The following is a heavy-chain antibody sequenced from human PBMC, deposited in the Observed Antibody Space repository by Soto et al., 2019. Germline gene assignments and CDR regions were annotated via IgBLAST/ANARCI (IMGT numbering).Heavy chain of an antibody. J-gene: IGHJ5*02. CDR3: AREEVTIFGVVIINWFDP. CDR1: GGTFSSYA. V-gene: IGHV1-69*01. CDR2: IIPIFGTA. D-gene: IGHD3-3*01. Sequence: SVKVSCKASGGTFSSYAISWVRQAPVQGLEWMGGIIPIFGTANYAQKFQGRVTITADESTSTAYMELSSLRSEDTAVYYCAREEVTIFGVVIINWFDPWGQGTLVTVSS.